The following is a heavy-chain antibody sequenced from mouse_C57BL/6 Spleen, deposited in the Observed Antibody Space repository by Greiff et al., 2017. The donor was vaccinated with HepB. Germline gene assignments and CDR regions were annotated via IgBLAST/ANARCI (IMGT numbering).Heavy chain of an antibody. CDR3: ARMDYGSSYSDY. Sequence: QVQLQQPGAELVKPGASVKLSCKASGYTFTSYWMHWVKQRPGQGLEWIGMIHPNSGSTNYNEKFKSKATLTVDKSSSTAYMQLSSLTSEDSAVYYCARMDYGSSYSDYWGQGTTLTVSS. J-gene: IGHJ2*01. CDR2: IHPNSGST. CDR1: GYTFTSYW. V-gene: IGHV1-64*01. D-gene: IGHD1-1*01.